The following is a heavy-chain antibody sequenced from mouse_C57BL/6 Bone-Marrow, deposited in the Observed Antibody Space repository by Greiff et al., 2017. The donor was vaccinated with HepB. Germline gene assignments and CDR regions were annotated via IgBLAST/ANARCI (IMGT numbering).Heavy chain of an antibody. J-gene: IGHJ2*01. CDR1: GYSITSGYD. Sequence: EVKLLESGPGMVKPSQSLSLTCTVTGYSITSGYDWHWIRHFPGNKLEWMGYISYSGSTNYNPSLKSRISITHDTSKNHFFLKLNSVTTEDTATYYCARGGTTPFDYWGQGTTLTVSS. V-gene: IGHV3-1*01. CDR2: ISYSGST. CDR3: ARGGTTPFDY. D-gene: IGHD1-1*01.